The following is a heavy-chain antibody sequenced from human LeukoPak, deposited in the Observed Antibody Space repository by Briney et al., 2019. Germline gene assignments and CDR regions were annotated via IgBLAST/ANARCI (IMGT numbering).Heavy chain of an antibody. CDR1: GYTFTSYG. CDR3: ARGYCSGGSCYAIDY. CDR2: INPNSGGT. Sequence: ASVKVSCKASGYTFTSYGISWVRQAPGQGLEWMGWINPNSGGTNYAQKFQGRVTMTRDTSIRTAYMELSRLRSDDTAVYYCARGYCSGGSCYAIDYWGQGTLVTVSS. J-gene: IGHJ4*02. D-gene: IGHD2-15*01. V-gene: IGHV1-2*02.